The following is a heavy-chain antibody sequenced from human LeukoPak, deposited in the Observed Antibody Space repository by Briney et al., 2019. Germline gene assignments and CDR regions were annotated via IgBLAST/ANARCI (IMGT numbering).Heavy chain of an antibody. Sequence: QAGGSLRLSCAASGFTFSSYSMNWVRQAPGKGLEWASAISGSGGSTYYADSVKGRFTISRDNSKNTLYLQMNSLRAEGTAVYYCAKSLIAAAAPYYFDYWGQGTLVTVSS. CDR1: GFTFSSYS. D-gene: IGHD6-13*01. V-gene: IGHV3-23*01. CDR2: ISGSGGST. J-gene: IGHJ4*02. CDR3: AKSLIAAAAPYYFDY.